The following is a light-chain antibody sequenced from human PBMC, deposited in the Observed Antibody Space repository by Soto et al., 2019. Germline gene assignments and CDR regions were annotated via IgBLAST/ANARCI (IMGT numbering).Light chain of an antibody. CDR2: GAS. J-gene: IGKJ5*01. Sequence: EVVLTQSPATLSVSPGERATLSCRASQSISSTLVWYQQKPGQAPRLLISGASTRATGIPARFRGSGSGTDFTLTNSSVQSEDFAVYYCQQYSDWPITFGQGTRLEI. CDR1: QSISST. CDR3: QQYSDWPIT. V-gene: IGKV3-15*01.